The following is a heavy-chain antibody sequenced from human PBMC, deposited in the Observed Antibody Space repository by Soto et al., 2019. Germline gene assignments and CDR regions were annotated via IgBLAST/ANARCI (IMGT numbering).Heavy chain of an antibody. CDR1: GGSISSSSYY. D-gene: IGHD2-21*01. CDR3: AIHKIPGLFDY. CDR2: IYYSGST. J-gene: IGHJ4*02. V-gene: IGHV4-39*01. Sequence: SETLSLTCTVSGGSISSSSYYWGWIRQPPGKGLEWIGSIYYSGSTYYNPSLKSRVTISVDTSKNQFSLKLSSVTAADTAVYYCAIHKIPGLFDYWGQGTLVTVSS.